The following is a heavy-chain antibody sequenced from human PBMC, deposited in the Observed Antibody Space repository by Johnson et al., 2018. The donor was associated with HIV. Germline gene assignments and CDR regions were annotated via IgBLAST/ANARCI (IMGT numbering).Heavy chain of an antibody. V-gene: IGHV3-38-3*01. Sequence: EVQLVESRGVLVQPGGSLRLSCAASGFTVSSNEMSWVRQAPGKGLEWVSSISGGSTYYADSVKGRFTISRDNSRNTLYLQMHNLTTEDTAVYYCARVGHSGYRSFDIWGQGTMVTVSS. D-gene: IGHD3-22*01. J-gene: IGHJ3*02. CDR2: ISGGST. CDR1: GFTVSSNE. CDR3: ARVGHSGYRSFDI.